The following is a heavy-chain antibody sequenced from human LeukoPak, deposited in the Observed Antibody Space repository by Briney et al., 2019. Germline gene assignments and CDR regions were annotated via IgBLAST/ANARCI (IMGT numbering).Heavy chain of an antibody. Sequence: GGSLRLSCAVSGITLSNYGMTWVRQAPGKGLEWVAGISDSGGRTNYADSVKVRFTISRDNAKTSLYLQMNSLRAEDTAVYYCARVSGGRTEYFDSWGQGTLVTVSS. CDR1: GITLSNYG. D-gene: IGHD1/OR15-1a*01. CDR2: ISDSGGRT. CDR3: ARVSGGRTEYFDS. J-gene: IGHJ4*02. V-gene: IGHV3-23*01.